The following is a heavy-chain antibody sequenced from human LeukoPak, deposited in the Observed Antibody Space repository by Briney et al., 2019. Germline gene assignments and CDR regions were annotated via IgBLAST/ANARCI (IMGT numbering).Heavy chain of an antibody. V-gene: IGHV4-59*10. D-gene: IGHD1-26*01. CDR1: GGSFSGYY. J-gene: IGHJ4*02. CDR3: ARGSRGSYYFDY. Sequence: SETLSLTCAVYGGSFSGYYWSWIRQPAGKGLEWIGRIYTSGSTNYNPSLKSRVTMSVDTSKNQFSLKLSSVTAADTAVYYCARGSRGSYYFDYWGQGTLVTVSS. CDR2: IYTSGST.